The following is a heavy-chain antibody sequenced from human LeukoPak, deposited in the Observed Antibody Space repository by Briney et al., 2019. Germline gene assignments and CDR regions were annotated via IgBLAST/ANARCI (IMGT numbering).Heavy chain of an antibody. CDR3: ARPTYYYDSSGYFDYFDY. J-gene: IGHJ4*02. CDR1: GYSFTSYW. V-gene: IGHV5-51*01. Sequence: GESLKISCKGSGYSFTSYWIGWVRQMPGKGLEWMGIIYPGDSDTRYSPSFQGQVTISADKSISTAYLQWSSLKASDTATYYCARPTYYYDSSGYFDYFDYWGQGTLVTVSS. D-gene: IGHD3-22*01. CDR2: IYPGDSDT.